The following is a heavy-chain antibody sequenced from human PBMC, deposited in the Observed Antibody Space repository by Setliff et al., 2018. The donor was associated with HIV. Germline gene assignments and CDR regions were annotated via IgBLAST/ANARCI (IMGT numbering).Heavy chain of an antibody. CDR2: INQDGSEK. D-gene: IGHD4-17*01. V-gene: IGHV3-7*01. Sequence: ETLRLSCAASGFTFSSHWMVWVRQAPGKGLEWVANINQDGSEKNYVDSVKGRFTISRDNAKNSLFLQMNSLRAEDTAVYYCARGQTSVTLQFDHWGQGTLVTVTS. CDR1: GFTFSSHW. CDR3: ARGQTSVTLQFDH. J-gene: IGHJ4*02.